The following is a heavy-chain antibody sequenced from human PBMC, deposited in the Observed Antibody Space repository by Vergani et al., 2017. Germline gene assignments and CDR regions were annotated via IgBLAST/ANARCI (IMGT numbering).Heavy chain of an antibody. V-gene: IGHV3-33*01. CDR3: AMSGYCAHGVCYMTYYYYMDV. CDR1: GFTLSSHA. CDR2: IWYDGSKE. Sequence: QVQLEESGGGVVQPGRSLRLSCAGSGFTLSSHAMHWVRQAPGKGLEWVAFIWYDGSKEYYADSVKGRFTISRDNSKNKLYLQMNNLRAADTAVSCCAMSGYCAHGVCYMTYYYYMDVWGKGTAVTVSS. J-gene: IGHJ6*03. D-gene: IGHD2-8*01.